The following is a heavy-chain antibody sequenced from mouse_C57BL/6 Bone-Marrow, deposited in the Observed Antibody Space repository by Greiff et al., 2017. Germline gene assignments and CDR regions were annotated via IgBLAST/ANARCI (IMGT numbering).Heavy chain of an antibody. D-gene: IGHD1-1*02. CDR2: IDPSDSYT. J-gene: IGHJ4*01. CDR3: ARSGLWPYYAMDY. CDR1: GYTFTSYW. Sequence: QVQLQQPGAELVMPGASVKLSCKASGYTFTSYWMHWVKQRPGQGLDWIGEIDPSDSYTNYNQKFKGKSTFNVDKSSSTAYMQLSSLTSEDSAVYYCARSGLWPYYAMDYWGQGTSVTVSS. V-gene: IGHV1-69*01.